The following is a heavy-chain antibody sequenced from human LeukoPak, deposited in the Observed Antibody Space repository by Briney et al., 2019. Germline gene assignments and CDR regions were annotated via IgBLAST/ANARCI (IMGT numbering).Heavy chain of an antibody. Sequence: PSETLSLTCTVSGGSISSYYWSWIRQPAGKGLEWIGRIYTSGSTNYNPSLKSRVTMSVDTSKNQFSLKLSSVTAADTAVYYCAGDRYYYDSSGYYYSHGMDVWGQGTTVTVSS. CDR2: IYTSGST. D-gene: IGHD3-22*01. CDR1: GGSISSYY. V-gene: IGHV4-4*07. CDR3: AGDRYYYDSSGYYYSHGMDV. J-gene: IGHJ6*02.